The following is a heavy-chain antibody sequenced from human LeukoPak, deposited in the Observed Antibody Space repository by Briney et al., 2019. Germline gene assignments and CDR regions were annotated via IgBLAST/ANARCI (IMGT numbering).Heavy chain of an antibody. Sequence: SETLSLTCTVSGGSISSYYWSWIRQPPGKGLEWIGYIYYSGSTNYNPSLKSRVTISVDTSKNQFSLKLSSVTAADTAVYYCARHLDYSSGYPYYFDYWGQGTLVTVSS. J-gene: IGHJ4*02. D-gene: IGHD3-22*01. CDR2: IYYSGST. CDR3: ARHLDYSSGYPYYFDY. V-gene: IGHV4-59*08. CDR1: GGSISSYY.